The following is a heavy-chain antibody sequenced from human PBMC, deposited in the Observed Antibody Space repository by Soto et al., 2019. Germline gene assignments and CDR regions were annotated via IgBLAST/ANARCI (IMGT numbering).Heavy chain of an antibody. CDR1: GFSLIPVGVG. CDR3: AHLTITYGGVIGLDAFDT. J-gene: IGHJ3*02. V-gene: IGHV2-5*02. Sequence: SGPTVVNPTETLTLTCTFSGFSLIPVGVGVGWIRQPPGKALEWVAVIYWDNDKRYNPSLNSRLSITKDTSRNQVVLTMTNMDPVDTGTYFCAHLTITYGGVIGLDAFDTWGQGTLVTVSS. D-gene: IGHD3-16*02. CDR2: IYWDNDK.